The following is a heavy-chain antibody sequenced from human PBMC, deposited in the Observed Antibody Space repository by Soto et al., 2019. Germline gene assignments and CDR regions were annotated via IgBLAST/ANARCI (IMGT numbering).Heavy chain of an antibody. V-gene: IGHV3-53*01. CDR1: GFTVSSNY. D-gene: IGHD5-12*01. Sequence: GGALRLWCAASGFTVSSNYMSWVRQAPGKGLEWVSVIYSSGSTYYADSVKGRFTISRDNSKNTLYLQMNSLRAEDTAVYYCARGYAHNPQGYWGQGT. CDR2: IYSSGST. J-gene: IGHJ4*02. CDR3: ARGYAHNPQGY.